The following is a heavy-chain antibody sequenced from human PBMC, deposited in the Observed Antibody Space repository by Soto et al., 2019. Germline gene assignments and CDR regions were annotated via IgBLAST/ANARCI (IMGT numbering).Heavy chain of an antibody. CDR2: IQHGGST. CDR1: GGSIRSGGYS. Sequence: SETLSLTCAVSGGSIRSGGYSWSWIRQPPGKGLEWIGYIQHGGSTYYNPSLKSRVTISVDRSKNQFSLKLTSVTAADTAVYYCARAHYGDYGYGIDVWGQGTTVTVSS. CDR3: ARAHYGDYGYGIDV. J-gene: IGHJ6*02. V-gene: IGHV4-30-2*01. D-gene: IGHD4-17*01.